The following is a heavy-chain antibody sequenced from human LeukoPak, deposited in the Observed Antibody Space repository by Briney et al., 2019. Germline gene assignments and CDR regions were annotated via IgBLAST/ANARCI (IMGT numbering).Heavy chain of an antibody. CDR3: AKWGDSDVLTGYYVSDY. D-gene: IGHD3-9*01. V-gene: IGHV3-23*01. CDR1: GFTFSNYA. CDR2: ITGSGGNT. Sequence: GASVRLSCAASGFTFSNYAMSWVSQAPGKGLEWVSAITGSGGNTYYADSVKGRFNISRDNFKHTVFLQMNSLRAEDTAVYYCAKWGDSDVLTGYYVSDYWGQGTLVTVSS. J-gene: IGHJ4*02.